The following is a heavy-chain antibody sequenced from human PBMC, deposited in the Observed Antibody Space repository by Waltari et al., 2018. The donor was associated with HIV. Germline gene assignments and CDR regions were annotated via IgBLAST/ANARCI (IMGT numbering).Heavy chain of an antibody. CDR2: ILYTGSA. CDR3: ARLLAGCSGGSCPYYFDY. CDR1: GGSVSSRSYY. D-gene: IGHD2-15*01. V-gene: IGHV4-61*01. Sequence: QVQLQESGPGLVKPSETLSLTCSVSGGSVSSRSYYWIWIRQSPGKGLEWIAYILYTGSANYNPSLKSRATILVDTSKNQFSLKMSSVTAADTAVYYCARLLAGCSGGSCPYYFDYWGQGTQVTVSS. J-gene: IGHJ4*02.